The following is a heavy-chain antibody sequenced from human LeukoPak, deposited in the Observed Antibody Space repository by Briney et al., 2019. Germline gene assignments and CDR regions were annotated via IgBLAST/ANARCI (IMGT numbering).Heavy chain of an antibody. V-gene: IGHV4-4*07. Sequence: SETLSLTCTVSGGSISSYYWSWIRQPAGKGLEWIGRIYTSGSTNYNPSLKSRVTMSVDTSKNQFSLKLSSVTAADTAVYYCARGFVEPEAGGFNYFDYWGQGTLVTVSS. CDR1: GGSISSYY. CDR2: IYTSGST. D-gene: IGHD1-14*01. CDR3: ARGFVEPEAGGFNYFDY. J-gene: IGHJ4*02.